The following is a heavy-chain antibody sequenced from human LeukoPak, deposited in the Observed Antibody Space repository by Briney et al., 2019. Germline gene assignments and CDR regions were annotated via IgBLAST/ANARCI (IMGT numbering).Heavy chain of an antibody. CDR3: ASPYPREYCSTSSCYFNY. Sequence: GESLKISCKCSGYSFTNYWIGWVRQMPGKGLEWMGIIYPGDSDTRYSPSFQGQVTISADKSISTAYLQWSSLKASDTAMYYCASPYPREYCSTSSCYFNYWGQGTLVTVSS. J-gene: IGHJ4*02. V-gene: IGHV5-51*01. CDR2: IYPGDSDT. CDR1: GYSFTNYW. D-gene: IGHD2-2*01.